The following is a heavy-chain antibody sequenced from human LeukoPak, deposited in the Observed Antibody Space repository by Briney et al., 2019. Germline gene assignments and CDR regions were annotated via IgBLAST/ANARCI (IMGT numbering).Heavy chain of an antibody. CDR3: AMGIRVLEWLPMDV. J-gene: IGHJ6*02. V-gene: IGHV1-69*13. CDR2: IIPIFGTA. CDR1: GGTFSSYA. D-gene: IGHD3-3*01. Sequence: ASVKVSCKASGGTFSSYAISWVRQAPGQGLEWMGGIIPIFGTANYAQKFQGRVTITADESTSTAYMELSSLRSEDTAVYYCAMGIRVLEWLPMDVWGQGTTVTVSS.